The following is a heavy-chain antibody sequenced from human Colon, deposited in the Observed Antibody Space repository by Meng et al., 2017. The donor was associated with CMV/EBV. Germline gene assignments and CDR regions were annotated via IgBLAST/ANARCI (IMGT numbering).Heavy chain of an antibody. J-gene: IGHJ4*02. Sequence: ASVQVSCKASGYTISNYYMHWVRQAPGQGPEWMGLINLSGGATDYAEKFQGRLTITRDTSTSAVYMELSSLRFEDTAVYYCARDDRGFLFYYDNWGQGTLVTVSS. V-gene: IGHV1-46*01. CDR2: INLSGGAT. CDR3: ARDDRGFLFYYDN. CDR1: GYTISNYY. D-gene: IGHD5-12*01.